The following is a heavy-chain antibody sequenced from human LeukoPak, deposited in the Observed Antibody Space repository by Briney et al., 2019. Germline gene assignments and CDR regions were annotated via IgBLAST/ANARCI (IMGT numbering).Heavy chain of an antibody. D-gene: IGHD2-2*01. V-gene: IGHV3-21*01. CDR1: GFTFSSYS. Sequence: PGGSLRLSCAASGFTFSSYSMNWVRQAPGKGLEWVSSISSSSSYIYYADSVKGRFTISRDNAKNSLYLQMNSLRAEDTAVYYCARAGKYQLLYREPFDIWGQGTMVTVSS. CDR3: ARAGKYQLLYREPFDI. CDR2: ISSSSSYI. J-gene: IGHJ3*02.